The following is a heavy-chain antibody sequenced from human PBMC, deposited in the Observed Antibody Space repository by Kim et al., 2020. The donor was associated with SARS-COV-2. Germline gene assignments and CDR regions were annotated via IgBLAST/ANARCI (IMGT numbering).Heavy chain of an antibody. D-gene: IGHD1-26*01. V-gene: IGHV4-39*01. J-gene: IGHJ5*02. CDR3: ASGEWELNNWFDP. CDR2: IYYSGST. Sequence: SETLSLTCTVSGGSISSSSYYWGWIRQPPGKGLEWIGSIYYSGSTYYNPSLKSRVTISVDTSKNQFSLKLSSVTAADTAVYYCASGEWELNNWFDPWGQGTLVTVSS. CDR1: GGSISSSSYY.